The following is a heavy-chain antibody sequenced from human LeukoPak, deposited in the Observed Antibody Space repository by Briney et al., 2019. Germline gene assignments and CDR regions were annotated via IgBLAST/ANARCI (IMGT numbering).Heavy chain of an antibody. J-gene: IGHJ4*02. CDR3: AKAPVTSCRGAYCYPFDS. Sequence: GGSLRLSCAASGFTLSTYAMSWVRQTPGKGLEWVAATSSSDAGTYHADSVRGRFTTSRDNSKNTLYLQMNSLRAEDAAVYFCAKAPVTSCRGAYCYPFDSWGQGTLVTVSS. CDR2: TSSSDAGT. V-gene: IGHV3-23*01. CDR1: GFTLSTYA. D-gene: IGHD2-21*01.